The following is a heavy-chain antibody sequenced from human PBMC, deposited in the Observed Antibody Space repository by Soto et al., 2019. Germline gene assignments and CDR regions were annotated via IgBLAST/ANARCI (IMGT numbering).Heavy chain of an antibody. J-gene: IGHJ6*02. V-gene: IGHV1-18*01. CDR1: GYTFTSYG. CDR2: ISAYNGNT. D-gene: IGHD2-15*01. CDR3: AREGEFCSGGSCYSSPYYYGMDV. Sequence: EASVKVSCKASGYTFTSYGISWVRQAPGQGLEWMGWISAYNGNTNYAQKLQGRVTMTTDTSTSTAYMELRSLRSDDTAVYYCAREGEFCSGGSCYSSPYYYGMDVWGQGTTVTV.